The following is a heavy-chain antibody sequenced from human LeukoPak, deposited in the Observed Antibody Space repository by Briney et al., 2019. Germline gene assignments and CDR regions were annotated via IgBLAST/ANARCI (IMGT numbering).Heavy chain of an antibody. CDR2: IATSSTYT. J-gene: IGHJ4*02. V-gene: IGHV3-11*06. Sequence: PGGSLRLSCAASGFTFSDYYMSWIRQAPGKGLEWVSCIATSSTYTNYADSMKGRFTISRDDAKNSLYLQMNSLRAEDTAVYYCASTILGSWYFDYWGQGTLVTVSS. CDR3: ASTILGSWYFDY. D-gene: IGHD6-13*01. CDR1: GFTFSDYY.